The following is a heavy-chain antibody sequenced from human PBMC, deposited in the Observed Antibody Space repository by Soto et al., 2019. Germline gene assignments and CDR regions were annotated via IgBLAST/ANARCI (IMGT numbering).Heavy chain of an antibody. D-gene: IGHD5-18*01. J-gene: IGHJ6*02. CDR1: GFTFSSYA. CDR3: AKDRREYSYGSLPYYYGMDV. V-gene: IGHV3-23*01. Sequence: EVQLLESGGGLVQPGGSLRLSCAASGFTFSSYAMSWVRQAPGKGLEWVSAISGSGGSTYYADSVKGRFTISRDNSKNTLYLQMNSLRAEDTAVYYCAKDRREYSYGSLPYYYGMDVWGQGTTVTVSS. CDR2: ISGSGGST.